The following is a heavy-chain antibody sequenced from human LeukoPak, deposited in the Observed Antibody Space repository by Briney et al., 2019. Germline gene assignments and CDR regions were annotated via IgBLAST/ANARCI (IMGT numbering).Heavy chain of an antibody. Sequence: PGRSLRLSCAASGFTFSSYGMHWVRQAPGKGLEWVAVISYDGSNKYYADPVKGRFTISRDNSKNTLYLQMNSLRAEDTAVYYCAKVAANDYWGQGTLVTVSS. V-gene: IGHV3-30*18. CDR2: ISYDGSNK. CDR1: GFTFSSYG. D-gene: IGHD2-15*01. CDR3: AKVAANDY. J-gene: IGHJ4*02.